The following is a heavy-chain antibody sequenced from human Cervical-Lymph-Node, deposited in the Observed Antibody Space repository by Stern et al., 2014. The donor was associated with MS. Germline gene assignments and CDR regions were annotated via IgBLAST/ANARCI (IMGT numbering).Heavy chain of an antibody. CDR3: GTGSHYDY. J-gene: IGHJ4*02. V-gene: IGHV3-7*01. CDR1: GLTFNAYW. Sequence: EVHLEESGGGLVQPGGSLRLSCAASGLTFNAYWMTWVRQAPGKGLERVANIKEDGSEKYYVDSVKGRFTISRDNAKDSLYLQMSSLRAEDTAVYYCGTGSHYDYWGQGTLVTVSS. D-gene: IGHD7-27*01. CDR2: IKEDGSEK.